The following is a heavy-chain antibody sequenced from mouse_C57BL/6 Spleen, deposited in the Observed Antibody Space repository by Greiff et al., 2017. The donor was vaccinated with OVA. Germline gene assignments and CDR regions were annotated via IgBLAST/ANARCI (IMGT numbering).Heavy chain of an antibody. J-gene: IGHJ1*03. D-gene: IGHD2-4*01. CDR3: TYDYDEGYWYFDV. V-gene: IGHV6-3*01. CDR1: GFTFSNYW. CDR2: IRLKSDNYAT. Sequence: EVKLEESGGGLVQPGGSMKLSCVASGFTFSNYWMNWVRQSPEKGLEWVAQIRLKSDNYATHYAESVKGRFTISRDDSKSSVYLQMNNLRAEDTGIYYCTYDYDEGYWYFDVWGTGTTVTVSS.